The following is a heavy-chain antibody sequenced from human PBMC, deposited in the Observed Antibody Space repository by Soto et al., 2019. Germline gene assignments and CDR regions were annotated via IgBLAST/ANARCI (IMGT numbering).Heavy chain of an antibody. D-gene: IGHD3-9*01. CDR3: ASGRGYDILTGYYPYFDY. CDR1: GFTFDDYA. Sequence: GGSLRLSCAASGFTFDDYAMHWVRQAPGKGLEWVSGISWNSGSIGYADSVKGRFTISRDNAKRSLYLQMNSLRAEDTALYYCASGRGYDILTGYYPYFDYWGQGTLVTVSS. CDR2: ISWNSGSI. V-gene: IGHV3-9*01. J-gene: IGHJ4*02.